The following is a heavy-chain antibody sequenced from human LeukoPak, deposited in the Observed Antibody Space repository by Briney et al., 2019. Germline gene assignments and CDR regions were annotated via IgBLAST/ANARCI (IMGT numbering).Heavy chain of an antibody. CDR3: ARNKGSGRGLDV. CDR1: GYTFTGYY. D-gene: IGHD3-10*01. J-gene: IGHJ6*04. Sequence: ASVTVSCKASGYTFTGYYMHWVRQAPGQGLEWMGWINPNSGGTNYAQKFQGRVTMTRDTSISTAYMELSRLRSDDTAVYYCARNKGSGRGLDVWGKGTTVTISS. V-gene: IGHV1-2*02. CDR2: INPNSGGT.